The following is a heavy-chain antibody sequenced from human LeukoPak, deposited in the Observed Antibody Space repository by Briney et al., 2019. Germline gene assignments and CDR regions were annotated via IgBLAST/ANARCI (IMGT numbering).Heavy chain of an antibody. Sequence: SETLSLTCTVSGGSISSYYWSWIRQPAGKGLERIGRIYSSGSTDYNPSLKSRVTISVDTSKNQFSLKLSSVTAADTAVYYCARHGEYSSSWRRWFDPWGQGTLVTVSS. V-gene: IGHV4-4*07. J-gene: IGHJ5*02. CDR2: IYSSGST. CDR1: GGSISSYY. D-gene: IGHD6-13*01. CDR3: ARHGEYSSSWRRWFDP.